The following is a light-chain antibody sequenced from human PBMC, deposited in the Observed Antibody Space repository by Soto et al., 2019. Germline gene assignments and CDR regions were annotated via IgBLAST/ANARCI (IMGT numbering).Light chain of an antibody. J-gene: IGLJ3*02. V-gene: IGLV7-46*01. CDR2: DTS. Sequence: QAVVTQEPSLTVSPGGTVTLTCGSSTGAVTTGHYPYWFQHKPGQPPRTLIHDTSNKHSWTPARFSGSLLGGKTALTLSGAQPEDDAEYYCLLFDRGVGMFGGGTKLTVL. CDR1: TGAVTTGHY. CDR3: LLFDRGVGM.